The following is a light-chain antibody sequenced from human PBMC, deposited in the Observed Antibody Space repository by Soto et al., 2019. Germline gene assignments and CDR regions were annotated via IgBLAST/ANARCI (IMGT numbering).Light chain of an antibody. CDR1: TTDIDNYDS. V-gene: IGLV2-14*01. J-gene: IGLJ1*01. CDR3: SSYTSSSTLV. Sequence: QSVLTQPPSVSGSPGQSVTISCTATTTDIDNYDSVSWYQQHPGKAPKLMIYEVSNRPSGVSNRFSGSKSGNTASLTISGLQAEDEADYYCSSYTSSSTLVFGTGTKVTVL. CDR2: EVS.